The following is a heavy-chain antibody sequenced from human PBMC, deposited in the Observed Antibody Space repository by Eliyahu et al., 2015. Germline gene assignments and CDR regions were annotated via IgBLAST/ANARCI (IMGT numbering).Heavy chain of an antibody. D-gene: IGHD2-21*02. CDR3: AREVTYGHVCFQY. CDR2: INPSGDST. J-gene: IGHJ1*01. V-gene: IGHV1-46*04. CDR1: GYTFSNYY. Sequence: QVQLVQSGAEVKKPGASVXVSXXASGYTFSNYYMHWVRQAPGQGLEWVGIINPSGDSTIYAQELQGRVAMTRDTSTSTLYMELNSLRSEDTAVYYCAREVTYGHVCFQYWGQGTLITVSS.